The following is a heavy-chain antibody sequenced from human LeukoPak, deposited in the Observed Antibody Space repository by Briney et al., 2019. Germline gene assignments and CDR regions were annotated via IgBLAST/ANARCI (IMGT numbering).Heavy chain of an antibody. J-gene: IGHJ4*02. CDR3: ARDLTHRYAGERAFDY. CDR2: IYTSGST. Sequence: SQTLSLTCTVSGGSISSGSYYWSWIRQPAGKGLEWIGRIYTSGSTDYNPSLKSRVTMSVDTSRNQFSLRLSSVTAADTAVYYCARDLTHRYAGERAFDYWGQGTLVSVSS. V-gene: IGHV4-61*02. D-gene: IGHD3-16*01. CDR1: GGSISSGSYY.